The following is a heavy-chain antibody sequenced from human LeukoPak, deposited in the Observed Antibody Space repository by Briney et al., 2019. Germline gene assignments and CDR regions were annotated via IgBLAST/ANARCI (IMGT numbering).Heavy chain of an antibody. CDR1: GGTFSSYA. CDR2: IIPIFGTA. D-gene: IGHD2-15*01. V-gene: IGHV1-69*06. Sequence: SVKVSCKASGGTFSSYAISWMRQAPGQGHERMGGIIPIFGTANYAQKFQGRVTITADKSTSTAYMELSSLRSEDTAVYYCARDMDCSGGSCYSWGQGTLVTASS. J-gene: IGHJ4*02. CDR3: ARDMDCSGGSCYS.